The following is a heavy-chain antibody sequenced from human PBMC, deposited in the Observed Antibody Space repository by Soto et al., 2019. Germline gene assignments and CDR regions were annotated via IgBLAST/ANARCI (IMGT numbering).Heavy chain of an antibody. CDR2: IIPIFGTA. CDR3: ARGVMRYCSGGSCYSYYYYYGMDV. D-gene: IGHD2-15*01. CDR1: GGTFSSYA. J-gene: IGHJ6*02. V-gene: IGHV1-69*13. Sequence: GASVKVSFKASGGTFSSYAISWVRQAPGQGLEWMGGIIPIFGTANYAQKFQGRVTITADESTSTAYMELSSLRSEDTAVYYCARGVMRYCSGGSCYSYYYYYGMDVWGQGTTVTVSS.